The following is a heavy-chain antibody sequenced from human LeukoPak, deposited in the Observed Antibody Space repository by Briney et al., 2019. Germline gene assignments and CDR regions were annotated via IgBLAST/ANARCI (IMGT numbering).Heavy chain of an antibody. CDR2: INAGNGNT. CDR3: ARDHDILTGYLFDY. D-gene: IGHD3-9*01. CDR1: GYTFTSYA. J-gene: IGHJ4*02. Sequence: ASVKVSCTASGYTFTSYAMHWVRQAPGQRLEWMGWINAGNGNTKYSQKFQGRVTIARDASASTAYMELSSLRSEDTAVYYCARDHDILTGYLFDYWGQGTLVTVSS. V-gene: IGHV1-3*01.